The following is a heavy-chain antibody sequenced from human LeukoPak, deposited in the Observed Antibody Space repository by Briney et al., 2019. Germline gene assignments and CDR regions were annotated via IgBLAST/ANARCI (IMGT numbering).Heavy chain of an antibody. CDR2: IWYDGSNE. J-gene: IGHJ3*01. D-gene: IGHD3-10*02. CDR3: AREISMFVNAFDL. CDR1: GFSFGSSG. V-gene: IGHV3-33*01. Sequence: GGSLRLSCAASGFSFGSSGMHWVRQAPGKGLEWVAVIWYDGSNEYYADSVKGRFTISRDNSKNTLHLQMNSLRVEDTSVYYCAREISMFVNAFDLWGQGTLVAVSS.